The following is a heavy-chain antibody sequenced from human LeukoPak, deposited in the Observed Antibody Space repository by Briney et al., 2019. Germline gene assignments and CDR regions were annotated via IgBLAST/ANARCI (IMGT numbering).Heavy chain of an antibody. D-gene: IGHD6-19*01. CDR3: ARRYSSGSNWFDP. Sequence: GGSLRLSCAASGFTFSSYSMNWVRQAPGKGLEWVSSISSSSSYIYYADSVKGRFTISRDNAKNSLYLQMNSLRAEDTVVYYCARRYSSGSNWFDPWGQGTLVTVSS. J-gene: IGHJ5*02. CDR1: GFTFSSYS. CDR2: ISSSSSYI. V-gene: IGHV3-21*01.